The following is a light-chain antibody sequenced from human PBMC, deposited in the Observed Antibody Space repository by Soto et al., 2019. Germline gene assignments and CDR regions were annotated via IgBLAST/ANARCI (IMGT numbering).Light chain of an antibody. CDR2: DVS. Sequence: QSVLTQPRSVSECPGQSVTISCTGTSSDVGGYNHVSWYQQNPGEAPKVMIFDVSKRPSGVPDRFSGSKSDNTASLTISGLQAEDEADYYCCSYAGSSAYVFGAGNKFTVL. CDR3: CSYAGSSAYV. V-gene: IGLV2-11*01. J-gene: IGLJ1*01. CDR1: SSDVGGYNH.